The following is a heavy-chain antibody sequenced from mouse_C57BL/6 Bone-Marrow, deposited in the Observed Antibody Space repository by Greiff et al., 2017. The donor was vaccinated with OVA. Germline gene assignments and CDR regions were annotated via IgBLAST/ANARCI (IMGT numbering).Heavy chain of an antibody. Sequence: VQLKQPGTELVKPGASVKLSCQASGYTFTSYWLHWVKQRPGQGLEWIGNINPSNGGTNYNEKFKSKAKLTVDKSSSTSYMQLSSLTSEDTAVYYCARSPRQLRLHYAMDYWGQGTSVTDAS. CDR3: ARSPRQLRLHYAMDY. V-gene: IGHV1-53*01. CDR1: GYTFTSYW. CDR2: INPSNGGT. D-gene: IGHD3-2*02. J-gene: IGHJ4*01.